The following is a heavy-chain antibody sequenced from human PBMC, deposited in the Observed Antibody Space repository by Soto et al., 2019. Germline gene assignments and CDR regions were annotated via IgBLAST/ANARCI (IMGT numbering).Heavy chain of an antibody. CDR2: IYSGGST. Sequence: PGGSLRLSCAASGFTVSSNYMSWVRQAPGKGLEWVSVIYSGGSTYYADSVKGRFTISRDNSKNTLYLQMNSLRAEDTAVYYCARGTRSSDIVLVPAAFDRILEWLWAAGYYYGMDVWGQGTTVTVSS. V-gene: IGHV3-66*01. CDR3: ARGTRSSDIVLVPAAFDRILEWLWAAGYYYGMDV. CDR1: GFTVSSNY. J-gene: IGHJ6*02. D-gene: IGHD2-2*01.